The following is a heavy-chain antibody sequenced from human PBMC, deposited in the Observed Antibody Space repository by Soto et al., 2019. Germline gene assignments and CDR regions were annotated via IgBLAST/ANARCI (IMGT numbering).Heavy chain of an antibody. V-gene: IGHV4-59*08. D-gene: IGHD6-13*01. Sequence: PSETLSLTCTVSGVSISSYYWTWIRQPPGKGLEWIGYIYYSGSTNYNPSLKSRVTISVDTSKNQFSLKLSSVTAADTAVYYCARHRRAAAGRGDAFDIWGQGTMVTVSS. J-gene: IGHJ3*02. CDR3: ARHRRAAAGRGDAFDI. CDR2: IYYSGST. CDR1: GVSISSYY.